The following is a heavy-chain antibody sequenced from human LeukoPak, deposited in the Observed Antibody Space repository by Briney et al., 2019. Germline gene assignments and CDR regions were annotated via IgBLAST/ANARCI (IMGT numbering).Heavy chain of an antibody. CDR1: GFTFSSYA. D-gene: IGHD2-15*01. V-gene: IGHV3-23*01. Sequence: GGSLRLSCAASGFTFSSYAMSWVRQAPGKGLEWVSSISGSGGSTYYADSVKGRFTISRDNSKNTLYLQMNSLRAEDTAVYYCAKAGDIVVVVAADFDYWGQGTLVTVSP. J-gene: IGHJ4*02. CDR2: ISGSGGST. CDR3: AKAGDIVVVVAADFDY.